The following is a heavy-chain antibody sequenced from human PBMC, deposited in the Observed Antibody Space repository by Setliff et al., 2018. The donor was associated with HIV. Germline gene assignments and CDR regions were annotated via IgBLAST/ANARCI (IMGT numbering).Heavy chain of an antibody. Sequence: PSETLSLTCTVSGNSISTDYWTWIRQPPGKGLEWIGYIYNSASTSYNPSLKSRVTISVDTSKNQFSLKLSSVTAADTAVYYCARLRYYYDSSGYYYGYYGMDVWGQGTTVTVSS. J-gene: IGHJ6*02. CDR3: ARLRYYYDSSGYYYGYYGMDV. CDR1: GNSISTDY. CDR2: IYNSAST. D-gene: IGHD3-22*01. V-gene: IGHV4-4*09.